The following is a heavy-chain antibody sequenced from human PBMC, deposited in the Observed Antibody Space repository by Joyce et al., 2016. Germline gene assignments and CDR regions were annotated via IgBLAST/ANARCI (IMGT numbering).Heavy chain of an antibody. CDR2: IKSENGDT. CDR3: AREGLPHGGFDY. J-gene: IGHJ4*02. Sequence: QVQLVQSGTEVKKPGASVKVSCKASGFTFTGYYMHWVRQAPGQGLERMGWIKSENGDTHYTQNFQGRVTMTRDTSINTAYMEVTRLRSDDTAFYYCAREGLPHGGFDYWGLGTLVTVSS. CDR1: GFTFTGYY. V-gene: IGHV1-2*02.